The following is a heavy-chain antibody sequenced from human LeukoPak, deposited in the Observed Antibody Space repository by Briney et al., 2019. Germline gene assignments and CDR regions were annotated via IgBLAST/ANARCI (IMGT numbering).Heavy chain of an antibody. J-gene: IGHJ4*02. V-gene: IGHV3-23*01. CDR2: ISGSGGST. CDR3: SNHPAAMVRAVKYD. Sequence: GGSLRLSCAASGFTFSSYAMSWVRQAPGKGLEWVSAISGSGGSTYYADSVKGRFTISRDNSKNTLYLQMNSLRAEATAVYYSSNHPAAMVRAVKYDWGQGTLVTVSS. CDR1: GFTFSSYA. D-gene: IGHD3-10*01.